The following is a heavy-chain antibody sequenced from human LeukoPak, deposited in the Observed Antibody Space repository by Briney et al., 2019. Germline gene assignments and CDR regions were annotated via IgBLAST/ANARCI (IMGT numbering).Heavy chain of an antibody. Sequence: GGSLRLSCAASGFTFNTYPMNWVRQAPGKGLEWISHIRDSGITDYADSVKGRFTISRDNAKNSLYLQLNSPRAEDTAVYYCARDHDYAFDNWGQGTLVAVSS. V-gene: IGHV3-69-1*01. D-gene: IGHD4-17*01. CDR1: GFTFNTYP. J-gene: IGHJ4*02. CDR2: IRDSGIT. CDR3: ARDHDYAFDN.